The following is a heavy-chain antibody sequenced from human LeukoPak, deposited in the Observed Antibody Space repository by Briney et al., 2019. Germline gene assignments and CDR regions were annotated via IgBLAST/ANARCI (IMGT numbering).Heavy chain of an antibody. J-gene: IGHJ4*02. CDR1: GYTFTSYG. CDR2: IIPIFGTA. D-gene: IGHD4-23*01. V-gene: IGHV1-69*13. CDR3: ARGWLAETTVVTPYNY. Sequence: SVKVSCKASGYTFTSYGINWVRQAPGQGLEWMGGIIPIFGTANYAQKFQDRVTITAVESMSTVYMELSSLRSEDTAVYYCARGWLAETTVVTPYNYWGQGTLVTVSS.